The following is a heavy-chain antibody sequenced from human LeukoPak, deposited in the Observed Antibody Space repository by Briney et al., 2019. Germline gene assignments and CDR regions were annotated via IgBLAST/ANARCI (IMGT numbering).Heavy chain of an antibody. CDR2: INPSGGST. J-gene: IGHJ3*02. D-gene: IGHD3-3*01. CDR3: ASNSVLFGSGQFPTPPRDAFDI. Sequence: ASVKVSCKASGYTFTSYYMHWVRQAPGQGLEWMGIINPSGGSTSYAQKFQGRVTITADESTSTAYMELSSLRSEDTAVYYCASNSVLFGSGQFPTPPRDAFDIWGQGTMVTVSS. CDR1: GYTFTSYY. V-gene: IGHV1-46*01.